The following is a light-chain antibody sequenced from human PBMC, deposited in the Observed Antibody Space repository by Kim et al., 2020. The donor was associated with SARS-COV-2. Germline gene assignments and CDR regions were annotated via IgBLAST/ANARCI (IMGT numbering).Light chain of an antibody. V-gene: IGKV3-11*01. CDR2: EAS. CDR1: QVVSNY. CDR3: EQRVS. J-gene: IGKJ5*01. Sequence: EIVLWQSPGTLSLSPGDRATLSCRASQVVSNYLAWYQQKPGQAPRLLIYEASKRAAGIPARFSGSGSGTDFTLTISRLEPGDSAVYFCEQRVSFGQGTRLEIK.